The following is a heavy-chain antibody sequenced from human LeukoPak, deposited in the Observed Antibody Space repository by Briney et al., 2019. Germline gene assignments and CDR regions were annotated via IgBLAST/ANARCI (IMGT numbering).Heavy chain of an antibody. V-gene: IGHV1-69*05. Sequence: ASVKVSCKASGGTFSSYAISWVRQAPGQGLEWMGGIIPIFGTANYAQKFQGRVTMTRNTSISTAYMELSSLRSEDTAVYYCARFLDSGYNGDFDYWGQGTLVTVSS. CDR3: ARFLDSGYNGDFDY. J-gene: IGHJ4*02. CDR1: GGTFSSYA. CDR2: IIPIFGTA. D-gene: IGHD5-12*01.